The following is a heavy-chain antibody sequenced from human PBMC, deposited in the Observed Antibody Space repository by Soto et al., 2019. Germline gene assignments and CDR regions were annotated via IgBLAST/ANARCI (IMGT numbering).Heavy chain of an antibody. D-gene: IGHD6-6*01. V-gene: IGHV1-69*13. CDR1: GGTFSSYA. J-gene: IGHJ6*01. CDR3: ARDLAARPNLGHDGMDV. CDR2: IIPIFGTA. Sequence: GASVKVSCKASGGTFSSYAISWVRQAPGQGLEWMGGIIPIFGTANYAQKFQGRVTITADESTSTAYMELSSLRSEDTAVYYCARDLAARPNLGHDGMDVWGQGTTVTVSS.